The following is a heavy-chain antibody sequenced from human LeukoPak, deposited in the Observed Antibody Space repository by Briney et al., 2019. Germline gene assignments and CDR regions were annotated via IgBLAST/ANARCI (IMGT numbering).Heavy chain of an antibody. CDR3: ARGYCSGGSCYKLNACVI. D-gene: IGHD2-15*01. CDR2: INSDGIST. J-gene: IGHJ3*02. CDR1: GFTFSSYW. V-gene: IGHV3-74*01. Sequence: GGSLRLSCAASGFTFSSYWMHWVRQAPGKGLVWVSHINSDGISTGYVDSVKGRFIISRDNAKNTLYLQMNSLRAEDTAVYYCARGYCSGGSCYKLNACVIWGQGTMVTVSS.